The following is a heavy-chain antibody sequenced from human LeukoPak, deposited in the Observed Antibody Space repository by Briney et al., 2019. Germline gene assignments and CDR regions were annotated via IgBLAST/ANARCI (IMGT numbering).Heavy chain of an antibody. Sequence: GGSLRLSCAASGLTVSSNYMSWVRQAPGKGLEWVSVIYSGGSTYYADSLKGRFTISRDNSKNTLFLQKNSLRAEDTAVYYCAREGANYYGSGSYYSRFGWFDPWGQGTLVTVSS. CDR3: AREGANYYGSGSYYSRFGWFDP. D-gene: IGHD3-10*01. J-gene: IGHJ5*02. V-gene: IGHV3-53*01. CDR2: IYSGGST. CDR1: GLTVSSNY.